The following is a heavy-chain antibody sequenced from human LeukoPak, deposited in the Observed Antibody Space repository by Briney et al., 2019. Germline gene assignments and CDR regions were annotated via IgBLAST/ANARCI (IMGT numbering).Heavy chain of an antibody. J-gene: IGHJ5*02. Sequence: SETLSLTCTVSGGSIRSSSYFWGWIHQPPGKGLEWIGSIYYSGNTYYNPSLKSRVTISVDTSKNQFSLNLSSVTAADTAVYYCASFLGYCSRTSCYGWFDPWGQGTLVSVSS. D-gene: IGHD2-2*01. CDR3: ASFLGYCSRTSCYGWFDP. CDR2: IYYSGNT. CDR1: GGSIRSSSYF. V-gene: IGHV4-39*01.